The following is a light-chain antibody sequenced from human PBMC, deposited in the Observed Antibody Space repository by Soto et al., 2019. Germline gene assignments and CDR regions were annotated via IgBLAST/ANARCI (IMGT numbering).Light chain of an antibody. J-gene: IGKJ4*01. CDR3: QQRSSWPSLT. Sequence: EIVLTQSPAILSLSPGERATLSCRASQSVGNYLAWYQQRPGQAPRLLIYDASSRAAGIPTRFRGSGSGTDFTLTISSLEPEDFAVYYCQQRSSWPSLTFGGGTKVEIK. CDR1: QSVGNY. V-gene: IGKV3-11*01. CDR2: DAS.